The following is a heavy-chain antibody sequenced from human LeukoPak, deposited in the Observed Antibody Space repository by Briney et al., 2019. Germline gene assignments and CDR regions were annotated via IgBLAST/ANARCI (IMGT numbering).Heavy chain of an antibody. J-gene: IGHJ3*02. D-gene: IGHD2-8*01. CDR1: GYTFTGYY. CDR2: IHPNTSGT. Sequence: GASVKVSCKASGYTFTGYYMHWVRQAPGQGLEWMGWIHPNTSGTNYAQKFQRRVTMTRDTSIGTAYMDLSRLRSDDTAVYYCARRCTNGICLGAFDIWGQGTLVTVSS. CDR3: ARRCTNGICLGAFDI. V-gene: IGHV1-2*02.